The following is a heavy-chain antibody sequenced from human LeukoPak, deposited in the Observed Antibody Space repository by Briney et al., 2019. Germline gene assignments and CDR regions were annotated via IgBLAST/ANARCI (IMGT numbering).Heavy chain of an antibody. CDR3: ARDYCSSTSCYFFDY. D-gene: IGHD2-2*01. V-gene: IGHV3-20*04. Sequence: GGSLRLSCAASGFTFDDYGMSWVRQAPGKGLEWVSGINWNGVSTGYADSVKGRFTISRDNAKNSLYLQMNSLRAEDTALYYCARDYCSSTSCYFFDYWGQGTLVTVSS. CDR2: INWNGVST. CDR1: GFTFDDYG. J-gene: IGHJ4*02.